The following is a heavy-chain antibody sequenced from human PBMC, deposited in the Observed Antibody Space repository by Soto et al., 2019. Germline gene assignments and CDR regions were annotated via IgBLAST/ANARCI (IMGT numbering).Heavy chain of an antibody. Sequence: EVQLVESGGGLVKPGGSLRLSCAASGFTFSNGWMSWVRQAPGKGLEWVGRIKSKNAGGTTDYSTPVKGRFTISRDDSKDTLYLQMNSLKTEDTAVYYCTTDSTQTFCDGGLCYSVQTKIHESGGQGTLVTVSS. D-gene: IGHD2-21*01. V-gene: IGHV3-15*01. CDR1: GFTFSNGW. CDR2: IKSKNAGGTT. J-gene: IGHJ4*02. CDR3: TTDSTQTFCDGGLCYSVQTKIHES.